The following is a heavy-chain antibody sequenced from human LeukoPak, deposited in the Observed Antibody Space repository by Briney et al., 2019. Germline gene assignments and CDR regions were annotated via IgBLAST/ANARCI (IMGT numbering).Heavy chain of an antibody. J-gene: IGHJ3*02. CDR3: ARHGTLSPPWDETGSQDAFDI. CDR2: MYYSGST. V-gene: IGHV4-61*01. CDR1: GGSVSSGSYY. Sequence: PSETLSLTCTVSGGSVSSGSYYWSWIRQPPGKGLEWIGYMYYSGSTNYNPSLKSRVTISVDTSRNQFSLKLSSVTAADTAVYYCARHGTLSPPWDETGSQDAFDIWGQGTMVTVSS. D-gene: IGHD3-9*01.